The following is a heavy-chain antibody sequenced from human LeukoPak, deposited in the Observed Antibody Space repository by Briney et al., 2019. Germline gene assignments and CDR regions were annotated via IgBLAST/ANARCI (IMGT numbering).Heavy chain of an antibody. J-gene: IGHJ5*02. CDR1: GFTFSSYW. D-gene: IGHD4-17*01. V-gene: IGHV3-7*01. CDR2: IKQDGGEK. Sequence: GGSLRLSCAASGFTFSSYWMSWVRQAPGKGLEWVANIKQDGGEKYYVDSVKGRFTISRDNANNSLYLQLNSLRAEDTAVYYCARVPSLSTVTYTWFYPWGQGTLVTVSS. CDR3: ARVPSLSTVTYTWFYP.